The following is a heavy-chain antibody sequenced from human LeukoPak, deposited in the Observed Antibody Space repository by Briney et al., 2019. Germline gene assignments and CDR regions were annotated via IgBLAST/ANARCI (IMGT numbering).Heavy chain of an antibody. D-gene: IGHD6-6*01. CDR2: INPSGGST. CDR1: GYTFTAYY. Sequence: GASVKVSCKASGYTFTAYYIHWVRQAPGQGLQWMGWINPSGGSTSYAQKFQGRVTMTRDTSTSTVYMELSSLRSEDTAVYYCARDNIIAARRAFDYWGQGTLVTVSS. V-gene: IGHV1-46*01. CDR3: ARDNIIAARRAFDY. J-gene: IGHJ4*02.